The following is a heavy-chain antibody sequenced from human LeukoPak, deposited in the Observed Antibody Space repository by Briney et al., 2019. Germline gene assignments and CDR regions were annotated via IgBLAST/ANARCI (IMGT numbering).Heavy chain of an antibody. CDR3: VKHRAFLEEHLGRLGGFDI. V-gene: IGHV1-46*01. CDR2: INPSGGST. J-gene: IGHJ3*02. CDR1: GYTFTSYY. D-gene: IGHD4-23*01. Sequence: ASVKVSCKASGYTFTSYYMHWVRQAPGQGLEWMGIINPSGGSTSYAQKFQDRVAMTTDTSTTTAYMDLRSLTSDDTAVYCCVKHRAFLEEHLGRLGGFDIWGQGTLVTVSS.